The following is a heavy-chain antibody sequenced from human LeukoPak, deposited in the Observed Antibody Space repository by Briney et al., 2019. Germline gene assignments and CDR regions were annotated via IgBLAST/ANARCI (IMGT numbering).Heavy chain of an antibody. CDR3: ARGDGGWYFDL. CDR1: GGSFSGYY. Sequence: SETLSLTCAVNGGSFSGYYWSWIRQSPGKGLEWIGEINHSGSTNYNPSLKSRVTISVDTSNHQFSLKLGSVNAADTAVYYCARGDGGWYFDLWGRGTLVTVFS. CDR2: INHSGST. D-gene: IGHD4-23*01. J-gene: IGHJ2*01. V-gene: IGHV4-34*01.